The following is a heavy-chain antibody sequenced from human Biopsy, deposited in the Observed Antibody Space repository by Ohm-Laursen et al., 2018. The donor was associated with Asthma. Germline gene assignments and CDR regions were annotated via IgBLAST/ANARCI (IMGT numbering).Heavy chain of an antibody. D-gene: IGHD6-13*01. CDR1: GYTFIGCH. CDR3: ARGQKSAGDRWFDP. V-gene: IGHV1-2*06. CDR2: INPNSGGT. J-gene: IGHJ5*02. Sequence: GASVKVSYKASGYTFIGCHIHWMRQAPGQGLEWVGRINPNSGGTNYAQKFQGRVTMTRDTSISTAYMEVSRLRSDDTAVYYCARGQKSAGDRWFDPWGQGTLVTVSS.